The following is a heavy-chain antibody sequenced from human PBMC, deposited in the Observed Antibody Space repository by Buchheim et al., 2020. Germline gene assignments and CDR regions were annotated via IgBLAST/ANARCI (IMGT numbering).Heavy chain of an antibody. J-gene: IGHJ4*02. CDR1: GFTFSNYG. D-gene: IGHD1-26*01. V-gene: IGHV3-48*02. Sequence: EVQLLESGGGLVQPGGSLRLSCAASGFTFSNYGMSWVRQAPGKGLEWVSYIDGNDNRRFYADSVTGRFTVSRDNAKNAMYLQMNNLREDDTAVYYCVRERQDIRSYDVWGQGTL. CDR2: IDGNDNRR. CDR3: VRERQDIRSYDV.